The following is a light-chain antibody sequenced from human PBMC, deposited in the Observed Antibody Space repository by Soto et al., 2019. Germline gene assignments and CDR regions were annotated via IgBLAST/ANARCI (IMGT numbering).Light chain of an antibody. CDR3: QTWGTGI. J-gene: IGLJ2*01. CDR1: SGHSSYA. Sequence: QAVLTQSPSASASLGASVKLTCTLSSGHSSYAIAWHQQQPEKGPRSLMKLNSDGSHSKGDGIPDRFSGSSSGAERYLSISSLQSEDEADYYCQTWGTGIFGGGTKLTVL. V-gene: IGLV4-69*01. CDR2: LNSDGSH.